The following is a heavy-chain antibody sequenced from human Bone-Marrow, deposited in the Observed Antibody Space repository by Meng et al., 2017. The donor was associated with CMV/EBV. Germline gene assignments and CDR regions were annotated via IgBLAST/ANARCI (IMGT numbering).Heavy chain of an antibody. D-gene: IGHD5-12*01. Sequence: GESLKISCAASGFTFSSYSMNWVRQAPGKGLEWVANIKQDGSEKNYVDSVKGRFTISRDNAKNSLYLQMNSLRAEDTAVYYCARDDVWLWGQGTLVTVSS. J-gene: IGHJ4*02. CDR3: ARDDVWL. CDR2: IKQDGSEK. CDR1: GFTFSSYS. V-gene: IGHV3-7*01.